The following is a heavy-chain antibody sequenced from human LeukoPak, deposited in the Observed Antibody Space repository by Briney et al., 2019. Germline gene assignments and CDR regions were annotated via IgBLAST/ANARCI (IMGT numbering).Heavy chain of an antibody. D-gene: IGHD2-15*01. CDR1: GFTLDDYA. J-gene: IGHJ6*03. Sequence: SLRLSCAASGFTLDDYAMHRLRHAQGKGLKWFSGTSWNNGSIAYADHVKGRFTISRDNSKNALYLQMNRLRDEDTAIYYCAKKGDRGAYCSGGSCYPYYYYNMDVWGKGATVTISS. V-gene: IGHV3-9*01. CDR2: TSWNNGSI. CDR3: AKKGDRGAYCSGGSCYPYYYYNMDV.